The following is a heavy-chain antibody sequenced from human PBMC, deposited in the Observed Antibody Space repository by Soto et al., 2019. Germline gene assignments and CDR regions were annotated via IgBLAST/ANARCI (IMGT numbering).Heavy chain of an antibody. CDR1: GYSFTSYW. CDR2: IYPGDSGT. J-gene: IGHJ5*02. Sequence: GESLKISCKGSGYSFTSYWIGWVRQMPGKGLEWMGIIYPGDSGTRYSPSFQGQVTISADKSISTAYLQWSSLKASDTTMYYCARQVVAGDNWFDPWGQGTLVTVS. CDR3: ARQVVAGDNWFDP. D-gene: IGHD6-19*01. V-gene: IGHV5-51*01.